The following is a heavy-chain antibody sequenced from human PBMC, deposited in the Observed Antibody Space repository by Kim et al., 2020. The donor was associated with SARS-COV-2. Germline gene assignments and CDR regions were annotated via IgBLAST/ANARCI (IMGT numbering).Heavy chain of an antibody. V-gene: IGHV1-69*10. CDR2: IIPILAIT. D-gene: IGHD4-17*01. CDR3: ATGAWYDDFGEYGGVDS. Sequence: SVKVSCKASGGTFSSSAISWVRQAPGQGLEWMGGIIPILAITNYAQKFQGRVTITAAESTSTAYMELSSLRSEDTAVDYCATGAWYDDFGEYGGVDSWG. CDR1: GGTFSSSA. J-gene: IGHJ5*01.